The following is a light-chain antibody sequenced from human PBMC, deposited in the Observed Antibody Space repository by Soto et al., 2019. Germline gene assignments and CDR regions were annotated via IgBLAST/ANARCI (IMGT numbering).Light chain of an antibody. CDR2: DAA. CDR3: RQRYTWPPNT. Sequence: IVVRHSPGTLSLSPGETATLSFIAGQSVRTCLAWYQDKPAQAPRLLIYDAARRASGVPARFSGSGSGTDFSLPISSLEHEDFALSYCRQRYTWPPNTFGQGTRLEIK. V-gene: IGKV3-11*01. J-gene: IGKJ5*01. CDR1: QSVRTC.